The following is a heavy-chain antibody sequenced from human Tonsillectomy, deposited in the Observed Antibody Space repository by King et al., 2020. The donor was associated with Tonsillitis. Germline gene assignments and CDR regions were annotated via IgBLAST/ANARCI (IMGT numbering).Heavy chain of an antibody. V-gene: IGHV2-26*01. D-gene: IGHD4-17*01. CDR3: ARVTTVTKSYYYYGMDV. CDR2: IFSNDEK. Sequence: TLKESGPVLVKPTETLTLTCTVSGFSLSNARMSVSWIRQPPGKALEWLAHIFSNDEKSYRTSLKSRLTISKDTSKSQVVLTMTNMDPVDTATYYCARVTTVTKSYYYYGMDVWGQGTTVTVSS. CDR1: GFSLSNARMS. J-gene: IGHJ6*02.